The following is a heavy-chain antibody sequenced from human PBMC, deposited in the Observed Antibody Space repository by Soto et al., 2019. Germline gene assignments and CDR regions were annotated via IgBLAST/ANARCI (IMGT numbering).Heavy chain of an antibody. J-gene: IGHJ6*03. Sequence: GASVKVSCKASGFTFTSSAMQWVRQARGQRLEWIGWIVVGSGNTNYAQKFQERVTMTRNTSISTAYMELSSLRSEDTAVYYCARRVGYCSSTSCYGFPNYYYYYYMDVWGKGTTVTVSS. V-gene: IGHV1-58*02. CDR3: ARRVGYCSSTSCYGFPNYYYYYYMDV. CDR1: GFTFTSSA. CDR2: IVVGSGNT. D-gene: IGHD2-2*01.